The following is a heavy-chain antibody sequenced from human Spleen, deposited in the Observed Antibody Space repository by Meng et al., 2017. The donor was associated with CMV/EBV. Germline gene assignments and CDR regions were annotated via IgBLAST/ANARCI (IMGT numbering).Heavy chain of an antibody. D-gene: IGHD3-10*01. Sequence: GESLKISCAASGFTFNTYAMNWVRQAPGKGLEWVSAISGSGSNTYYAGSVKGRFTISRDNSKSTLYLQMSSLRAEDTAIYYCAKDRGYRTYNGLDVWGQGTTVTVSS. V-gene: IGHV3-23*01. CDR3: AKDRGYRTYNGLDV. CDR1: GFTFNTYA. CDR2: ISGSGSNT. J-gene: IGHJ6*02.